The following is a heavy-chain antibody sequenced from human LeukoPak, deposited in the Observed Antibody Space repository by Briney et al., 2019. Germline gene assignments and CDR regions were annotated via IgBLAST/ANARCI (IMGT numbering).Heavy chain of an antibody. D-gene: IGHD2-21*02. CDR2: ISGSGGST. V-gene: IGHV3-23*01. CDR1: GFTFSSYA. J-gene: IGHJ3*02. CDR3: ANLCGGDCYGAFDI. Sequence: TGGSLRLSCAASGFTFSSYAMSWVRQAPGKGLEWVSAISGSGGSTYYADSVKGRFTTSRDNSKNTLYLQMNSLRAEDTAVYYCANLCGGDCYGAFDIWGQGTMVTVSS.